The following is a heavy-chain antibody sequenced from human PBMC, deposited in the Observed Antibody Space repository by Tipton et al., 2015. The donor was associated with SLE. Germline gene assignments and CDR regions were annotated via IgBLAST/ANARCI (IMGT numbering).Heavy chain of an antibody. D-gene: IGHD3-3*01. CDR2: INHSGNT. J-gene: IGHJ6*03. CDR3: ARGVRGYYDNYFMDV. CDR1: GGSISSNSYY. Sequence: TLSLTCTVSGGSISSNSYYWGWFRQPPGKGLEWIAEINHSGNTNYNPSLKSRVTVSLDTSSIQLSLKLGSVTAADTGVYYCARGVRGYYDNYFMDVWGKGTTVTVSS. V-gene: IGHV4-39*07.